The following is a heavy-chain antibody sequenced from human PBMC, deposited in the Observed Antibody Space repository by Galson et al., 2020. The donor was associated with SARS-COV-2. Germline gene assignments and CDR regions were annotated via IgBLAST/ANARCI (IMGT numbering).Heavy chain of an antibody. CDR1: GFTFSSYA. Sequence: TGGSLRLSCAASGFTFSSYAMSWVRQAPGKGLEWVSAISGSGGSTYYADSVKGRFTISRDNSKNTLYLQMNSLRAEDTAVDYCAKASGGSGWYHWGQGTLGPVSS. V-gene: IGHV3-23*01. J-gene: IGHJ5*02. CDR3: AKASGGSGWYH. D-gene: IGHD6-19*01. CDR2: ISGSGGST.